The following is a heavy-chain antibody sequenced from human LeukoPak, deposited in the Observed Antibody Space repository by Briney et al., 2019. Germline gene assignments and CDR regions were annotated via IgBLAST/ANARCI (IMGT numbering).Heavy chain of an antibody. CDR1: GFSFSNYD. J-gene: IGHJ2*01. CDR3: ARARDQDWYFDL. CDR2: NSSAGDT. Sequence: GGSLRLSCAASGFSFSNYDMHWVRQVTGKGLEWVSANSSAGDTYYPGSVKGRFTISRENAKNSLYLQMNSLRAGDTAVYYCARARDQDWYFDLWGRGTLVTVSS. V-gene: IGHV3-13*01.